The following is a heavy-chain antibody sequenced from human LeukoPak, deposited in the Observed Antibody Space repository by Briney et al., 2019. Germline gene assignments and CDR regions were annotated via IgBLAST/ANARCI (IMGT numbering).Heavy chain of an antibody. CDR3: ARGYSWIQLWKWWFDP. J-gene: IGHJ5*02. CDR2: INHSGST. D-gene: IGHD5-18*01. V-gene: IGHV4-34*01. CDR1: GGSFSGYY. Sequence: PSETLSLTCAVYGGSFSGYYWGWFRRPPGRGLEWFGKINHSGSTNYNPSLKSRVTISVDTSKNQFSLKLSSVTAADTAVYYCARGYSWIQLWKWWFDPWGQGTLVTVSS.